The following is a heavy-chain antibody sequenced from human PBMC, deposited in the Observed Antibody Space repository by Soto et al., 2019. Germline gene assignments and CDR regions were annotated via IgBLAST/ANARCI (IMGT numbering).Heavy chain of an antibody. V-gene: IGHV3-23*01. CDR3: AKGSGPTGGY. CDR2: ISGSGGST. CDR1: GFTFSSYA. J-gene: IGHJ4*02. D-gene: IGHD6-25*01. Sequence: EVQLLESGGGLVQPGGSLRLSCAASGFTFSSYAMSWVRQAPGKGLEWVSAISGSGGSTYYADSVKGRFTISRDNSKNTPYLPTTSLRAEDTAVYYCAKGSGPTGGYWGQGTLVTVSS.